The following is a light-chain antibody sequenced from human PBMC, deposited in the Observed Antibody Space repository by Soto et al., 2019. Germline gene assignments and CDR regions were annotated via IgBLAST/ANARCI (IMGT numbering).Light chain of an antibody. CDR1: DSNVGKNS. CDR2: DDD. CDR3: GTWDSSLAAVV. J-gene: IGLJ2*01. Sequence: QSVLTLPPSVAAAPGQKVTISCSGSDSNVGKNSVSWYQQLPGTAPKLLIFDDDKRPSGIPDRFSGSKSGTSATLDITGLLTGDEADYYCGTWDSSLAAVVFGGGTKVTVL. V-gene: IGLV1-51*01.